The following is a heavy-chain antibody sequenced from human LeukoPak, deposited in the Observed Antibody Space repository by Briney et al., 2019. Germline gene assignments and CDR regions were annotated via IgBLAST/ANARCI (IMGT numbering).Heavy chain of an antibody. J-gene: IGHJ4*02. V-gene: IGHV1-8*01. CDR1: GYTFTSYD. D-gene: IGHD6-13*01. CDR2: MNPNSGNT. Sequence: ASVKVSCKASGYTFTSYDINWVRQATGQGLGWMGWMNPNSGNTGYAQKFQGRVTMTRNTFISTAYMERSSLRSEDTAVYYCARAKQQRRNYYFDYWGQGTLVTVSS. CDR3: ARAKQQRRNYYFDY.